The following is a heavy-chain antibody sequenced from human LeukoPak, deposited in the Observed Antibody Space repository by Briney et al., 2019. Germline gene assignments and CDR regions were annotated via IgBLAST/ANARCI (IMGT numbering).Heavy chain of an antibody. D-gene: IGHD3-10*01. CDR2: ISYDGSNK. CDR3: AKEPRPMVPFFDY. J-gene: IGHJ4*02. Sequence: QTGGSLRLSCAASGFTFSSYGMHWVRQAPGKGLEWVAVISYDGSNKYYADSVKGRFTISRDNTKNTLYLQMNSLRAEDTAVYYCAKEPRPMVPFFDYWGQGTLVTVSS. CDR1: GFTFSSYG. V-gene: IGHV3-30*18.